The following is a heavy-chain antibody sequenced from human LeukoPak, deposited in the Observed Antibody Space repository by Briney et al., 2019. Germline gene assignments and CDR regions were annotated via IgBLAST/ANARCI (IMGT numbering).Heavy chain of an antibody. Sequence: ASVKVSCKASGYTFTSYGISWARQAPGQRLEWMGWISVYNGHTTYAQKFQDRVTMTTDTSTNTAYMELRSLRSDDTAVYYCARFCSGGGCYHNWFDPWGQGTLVTVSS. D-gene: IGHD2-15*01. J-gene: IGHJ5*02. CDR1: GYTFTSYG. V-gene: IGHV1-18*01. CDR2: ISVYNGHT. CDR3: ARFCSGGGCYHNWFDP.